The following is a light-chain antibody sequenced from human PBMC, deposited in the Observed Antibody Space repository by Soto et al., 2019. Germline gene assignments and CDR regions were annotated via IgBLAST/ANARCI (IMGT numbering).Light chain of an antibody. CDR2: ATS. Sequence: DIQMTQSPSSLSASVGDRVTITCRASQSITNYLNWYQQKPGKAPNLLIYATSSLQSGVPSRFSGSGSGTDFTLTISSLQPEEFAIYYCQQSYSAPLTFGGVTRVEL. J-gene: IGKJ4*01. CDR1: QSITNY. CDR3: QQSYSAPLT. V-gene: IGKV1-39*01.